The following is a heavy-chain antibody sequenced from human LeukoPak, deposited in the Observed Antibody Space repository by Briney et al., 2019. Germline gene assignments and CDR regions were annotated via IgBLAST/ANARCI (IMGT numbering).Heavy chain of an antibody. D-gene: IGHD3-22*01. CDR1: GYTFTGYY. Sequence: ASVKVSCKASGYTFTGYYMHWVRQAPGQGLEWMGWINPSGGSTSYAQKFQGRVTMTRDTSTSTVYMELSSLRSEDTAVYYCARVPQGGIYYDSSGYYPYWGQGTLVTVSS. V-gene: IGHV1-46*01. CDR3: ARVPQGGIYYDSSGYYPY. J-gene: IGHJ4*02. CDR2: INPSGGST.